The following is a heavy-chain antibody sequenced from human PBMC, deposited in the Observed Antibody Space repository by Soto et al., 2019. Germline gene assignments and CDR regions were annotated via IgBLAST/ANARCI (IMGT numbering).Heavy chain of an antibody. CDR1: GFTVSSNY. CDR2: IYSGGST. D-gene: IGHD6-13*01. CDR3: ARDRLYSSSWYFRSPYYYYGMDV. V-gene: IGHV3-53*01. J-gene: IGHJ6*02. Sequence: GGSLRLSCAASGFTVSSNYMSWVRQAPGKGLEWVSVIYSGGSTYYADSVKGRFTISRDNSKNTLYLQMNSLRAEDTAVYYCARDRLYSSSWYFRSPYYYYGMDVWGQGTTVTV.